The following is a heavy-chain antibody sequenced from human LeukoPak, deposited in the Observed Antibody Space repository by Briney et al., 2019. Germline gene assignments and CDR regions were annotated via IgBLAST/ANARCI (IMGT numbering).Heavy chain of an antibody. Sequence: GGSLRLSCEASGFTFSDSYMSWVRQAPGKGLEWVANIKQDGSEKYYVDSVKGRFTISRDNAKNSLYLQMNSLRAEDTAVYYCARSVYDILTGSQGPYYFDYWGQGTLVTVSS. V-gene: IGHV3-7*01. CDR3: ARSVYDILTGSQGPYYFDY. J-gene: IGHJ4*02. CDR2: IKQDGSEK. D-gene: IGHD3-9*01. CDR1: GFTFSDSY.